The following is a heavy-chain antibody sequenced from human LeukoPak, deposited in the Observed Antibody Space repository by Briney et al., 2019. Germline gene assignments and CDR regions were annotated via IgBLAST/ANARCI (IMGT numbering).Heavy chain of an antibody. CDR2: SYHSRTT. D-gene: IGHD2-15*01. CDR3: ARNSSTLRYCSGGDCYSNWFDP. J-gene: IGHJ5*02. Sequence: SETLSLTCTVSGGSISSGGYYWNWIRQHPEKGLEWIGYSYHSRTTYYNPSLKSRVSISVDTSKNQFSLKLSSVTAADSAVYYCARNSSTLRYCSGGDCYSNWFDPWGQGTLVSVSS. CDR1: GGSISSGGYY. V-gene: IGHV4-31*03.